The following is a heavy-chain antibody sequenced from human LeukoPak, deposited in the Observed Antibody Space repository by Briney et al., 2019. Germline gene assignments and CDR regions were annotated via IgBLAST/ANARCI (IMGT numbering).Heavy chain of an antibody. J-gene: IGHJ4*02. CDR1: GYTLTELS. D-gene: IGHD3-10*01. CDR3: ARGDYYGSGNYYKKTVDF. CDR2: FDPEDGET. V-gene: IGHV1-24*01. Sequence: ASVKVSCKVSGYTLTELSMHWVRQAPGKGLEWMGGFDPEDGETIYAQKFQGRVTMTEDTSTDTAYMELRSLRSDDTAVYFCARGDYYGSGNYYKKTVDFWGQGTLVTVSS.